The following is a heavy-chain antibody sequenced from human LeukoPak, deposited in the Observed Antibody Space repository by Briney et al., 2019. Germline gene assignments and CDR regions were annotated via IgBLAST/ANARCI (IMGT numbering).Heavy chain of an antibody. CDR1: GFSFSSHG. CDR3: ARVGGYDSSGYYSGWFDP. J-gene: IGHJ5*02. D-gene: IGHD3-22*01. V-gene: IGHV3-23*01. CDR2: IIGGAGGT. Sequence: PGGTLRLSCAASGFSFSSHGMSWVRQAPGKGLEWVSGIIGGAGGTYYADSVKGRFTLSGDNAKNSLYLQMNSLRAEDTALYYCARVGGYDSSGYYSGWFDPWGQGTLVTVSS.